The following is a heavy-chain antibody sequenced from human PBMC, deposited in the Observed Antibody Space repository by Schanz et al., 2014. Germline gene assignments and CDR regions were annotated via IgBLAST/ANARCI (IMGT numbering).Heavy chain of an antibody. J-gene: IGHJ5*02. Sequence: QVQLQESGPRLVKPSETLSLTCNVSGDSISSYYWSWLRQAPGKGLEWIGYIYYTGSTNNNPSLTSRVTMSVDTSTNQFSLRLASVTAADTAVYYCGRHPHYYGSGSGFDPWGQGTLVTVSS. CDR2: IYYTGST. CDR1: GDSISSYY. V-gene: IGHV4-59*01. D-gene: IGHD3-10*01. CDR3: GRHPHYYGSGSGFDP.